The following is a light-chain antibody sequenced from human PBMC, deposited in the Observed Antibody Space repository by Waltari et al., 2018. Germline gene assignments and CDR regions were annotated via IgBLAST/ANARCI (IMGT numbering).Light chain of an antibody. CDR2: LGS. J-gene: IGKJ4*01. CDR1: RSLLHSTGYNY. Sequence: DIVMPQSPVSLPVTPGEPASISCWSSRSLLHSTGYNYLDWYLQTPGQSPRLLIYLGSTRASGVPDRFSGSGSGTDFTLRISRVEAEDVGVYYCMQASHTPSVAFGGGTKVEIK. V-gene: IGKV2-28*01. CDR3: MQASHTPSVA.